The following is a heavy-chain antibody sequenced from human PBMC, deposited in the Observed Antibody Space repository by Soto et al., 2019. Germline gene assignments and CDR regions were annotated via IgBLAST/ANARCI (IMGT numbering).Heavy chain of an antibody. D-gene: IGHD3-9*01. CDR1: GFTFSSYA. CDR2: ISGSGGST. J-gene: IGHJ4*02. V-gene: IGHV3-23*01. CDR3: AKATFYDILTGRERSFAY. Sequence: PGGSRRLSCAASGFTFSSYAMSWVRQAPWKGLEWVSAISGSGGSTYYADSVKGRFTISRDNSKNTLYLQMNSLRAEDTAVYYCAKATFYDILTGRERSFAYCGQGTLVTVSA.